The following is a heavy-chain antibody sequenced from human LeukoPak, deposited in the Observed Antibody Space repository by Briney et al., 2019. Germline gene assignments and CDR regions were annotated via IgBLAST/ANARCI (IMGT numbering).Heavy chain of an antibody. CDR3: VRSEMGGYTFDY. D-gene: IGHD5-24*01. V-gene: IGHV4-59*01. CDR1: GGSISNYY. CDR2: INYSGST. Sequence: SEALSLTCTVSGGSISNYYWTWIRQPPGKGLEWIGYINYSGSTNYNPSLKSRVTISVDRSKNQFSLNLSSVTAADTAVYYCVRSEMGGYTFDYWGQGTLVTVSS. J-gene: IGHJ4*02.